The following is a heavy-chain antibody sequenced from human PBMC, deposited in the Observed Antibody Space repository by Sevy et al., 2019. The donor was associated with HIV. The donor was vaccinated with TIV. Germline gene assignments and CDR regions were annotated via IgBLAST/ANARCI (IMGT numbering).Heavy chain of an antibody. D-gene: IGHD6-13*01. V-gene: IGHV1-8*01. J-gene: IGHJ6*02. CDR1: GYTFTSYD. CDR2: MNPNSGNT. CDR3: ARAYSSSWYGVYYYYGMDV. Sequence: ASVKVSCKASGYTFTSYDINWVRQATGQGLEWMGWMNPNSGNTGYAQKFQGRVTMTRNTSISTAYMELSSLRSEDTAGYYCARAYSSSWYGVYYYYGMDVWGQGTTVTVSS.